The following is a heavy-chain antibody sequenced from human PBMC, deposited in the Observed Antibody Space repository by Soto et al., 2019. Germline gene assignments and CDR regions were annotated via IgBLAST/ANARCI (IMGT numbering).Heavy chain of an antibody. CDR2: IDPSDSYT. D-gene: IGHD6-25*01. Sequence: PGESLKISCKGSGYSFTSYWISWVRQMPGKSLEWMGRIDPSDSYTNYSPSFQGHVTISADKSISTAYLQWSSLKASDTAMYYCAVSRGSWFGPWGQGTLVTVSS. J-gene: IGHJ5*02. V-gene: IGHV5-10-1*01. CDR1: GYSFTSYW. CDR3: AVSRGSWFGP.